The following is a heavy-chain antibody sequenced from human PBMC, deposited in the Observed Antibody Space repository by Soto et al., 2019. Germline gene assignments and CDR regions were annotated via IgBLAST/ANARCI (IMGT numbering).Heavy chain of an antibody. Sequence: ASVKVSCKNSVGTYSSYAMSWVRQAPGQGLEWMGGIVPIVDTSTYAQKFQGRVTITADESTSTVYMELSSLRSDDTAVYYCVRVVAIPGYPDNWGQGTLVTVSS. CDR2: IVPIVDTS. J-gene: IGHJ4*02. D-gene: IGHD5-12*01. CDR3: VRVVAIPGYPDN. V-gene: IGHV1-69*13. CDR1: VGTYSSYA.